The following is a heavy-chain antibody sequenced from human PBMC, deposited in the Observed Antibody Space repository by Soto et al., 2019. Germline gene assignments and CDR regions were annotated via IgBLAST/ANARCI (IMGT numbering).Heavy chain of an antibody. CDR3: TRRPGS. CDR1: GFTVSNNY. Sequence: EVQLVESGGGLVQPGESLRLSCAASGFTVSNNYMSWVRQAPGKGLEWVSFIYSGGNTYYADSVKGRFTISRDKSKNTLYLQMNNLSVEDTAGYYCTRRPGSWGQGTLVTVSS. CDR2: IYSGGNT. J-gene: IGHJ5*02. D-gene: IGHD7-27*01. V-gene: IGHV3-66*01.